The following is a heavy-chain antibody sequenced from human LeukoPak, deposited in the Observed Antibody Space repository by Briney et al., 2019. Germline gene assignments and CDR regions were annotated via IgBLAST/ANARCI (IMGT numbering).Heavy chain of an antibody. CDR1: GFAFSDYY. V-gene: IGHV3-11*01. J-gene: IGHJ4*02. Sequence: GGSLRLSCSASGFAFSDYYMTWIRQAPGKGLEWLAYISRSGSTIFYADAVKGRFTVSRDNAKNSLYLQMNTLGADDTAVYYCARDPRHSSTWRSFDSWGQGTLVTVSS. CDR3: ARDPRHSSTWRSFDS. D-gene: IGHD6-13*01. CDR2: ISRSGSTI.